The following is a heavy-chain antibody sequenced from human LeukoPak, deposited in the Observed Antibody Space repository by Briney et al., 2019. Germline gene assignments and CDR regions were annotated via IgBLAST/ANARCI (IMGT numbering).Heavy chain of an antibody. CDR3: ARDLTSYGSGIRKGGY. V-gene: IGHV1-69*06. CDR2: IIPIFGTT. J-gene: IGHJ4*02. CDR1: GGTFSSYA. D-gene: IGHD3-10*01. Sequence: SVKVSCKASGGTFSSYAISWVRQAPGQGLEWMGGIIPIFGTTNYAQKFQGRVTITADKSTSTAYMELSSLRSEDTAVYYCARDLTSYGSGIRKGGYWGQGTLVTVSS.